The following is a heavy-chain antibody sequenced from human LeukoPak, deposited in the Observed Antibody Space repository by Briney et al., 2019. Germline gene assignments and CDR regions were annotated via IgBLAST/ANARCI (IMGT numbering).Heavy chain of an antibody. J-gene: IGHJ4*02. CDR1: GFIFSDYW. CDR2: INSDATST. CDR3: VRGSPGYSSSWHAY. V-gene: IGHV3-74*01. D-gene: IGHD6-13*01. Sequence: GGSLRLSCAASGFIFSDYWMHWVRQAPGKGLVWVSRINSDATSTSYADSVRGRFTISRDDAKNTMYLQMNSLRAEDTAMYYCVRGSPGYSSSWHAYWGQGTLVTVSS.